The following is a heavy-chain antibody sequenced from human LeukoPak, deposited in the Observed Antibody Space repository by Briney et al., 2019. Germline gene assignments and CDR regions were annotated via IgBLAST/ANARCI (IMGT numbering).Heavy chain of an antibody. CDR1: GGSFSGYY. CDR2: INHSGST. Sequence: KPSETLSLTCAVYGGSFSGYYWSWIRQPPGKGLEWIGEINHSGSTNYNPSLKSRVTISVDTSKNQFSLKLSSVTAADTAVYYCALGTGTRYNWFDPWGQGTLVTVSS. V-gene: IGHV4-34*01. D-gene: IGHD1-7*01. CDR3: ALGTGTRYNWFDP. J-gene: IGHJ5*02.